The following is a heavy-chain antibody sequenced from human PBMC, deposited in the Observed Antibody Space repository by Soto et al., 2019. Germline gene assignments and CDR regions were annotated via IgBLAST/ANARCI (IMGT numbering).Heavy chain of an antibody. D-gene: IGHD6-19*01. CDR2: IKRKSDGGTT. CDR3: PTSGSGWDYFDY. CDR1: GFTFSNAW. Sequence: EVQLVESGGGLVKPGGSLRLSCAGSGFTFSNAWMSWVRQAPGKGLEWVGRIKRKSDGGTTDYAAPVKGRFTISRDDSKNTVYLQMNSLKTEDTAVYYCPTSGSGWDYFDYWGQGTLVTVSS. J-gene: IGHJ4*02. V-gene: IGHV3-15*01.